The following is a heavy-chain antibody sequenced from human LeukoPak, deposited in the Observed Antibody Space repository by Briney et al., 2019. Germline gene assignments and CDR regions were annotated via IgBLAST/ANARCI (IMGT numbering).Heavy chain of an antibody. CDR1: GDSISSGNY. CDR2: IYYSGTT. CDR3: ARGINSGWLVSIDY. D-gene: IGHD6-19*01. Sequence: SETLSLTCTVSGDSISSGNYWGWIRQPPGKGLEWIGSIYYSGTTSYNPSLKSRVTFSVDTSKNQFSVKLTSVTAADTAVYYCARGINSGWLVSIDYWGQGTLVTVSS. V-gene: IGHV4-38-2*02. J-gene: IGHJ4*02.